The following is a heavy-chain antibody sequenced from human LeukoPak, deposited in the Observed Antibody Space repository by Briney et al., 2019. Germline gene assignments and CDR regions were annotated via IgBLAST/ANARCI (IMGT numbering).Heavy chain of an antibody. CDR3: ARAQTMVSDY. CDR2: ITGSSTHI. CDR1: GFTFSSFT. D-gene: IGHD2-8*01. V-gene: IGHV3-21*01. J-gene: IGHJ4*02. Sequence: GGSLRLSCASSGFTFSSFTMNWVRQAPGKGLEWVSSITGSSTHIYYADSVKGRFTISRDNAKDSLYLQMNSLRADDTAVYYFARAQTMVSDYWGQGTLVTVSS.